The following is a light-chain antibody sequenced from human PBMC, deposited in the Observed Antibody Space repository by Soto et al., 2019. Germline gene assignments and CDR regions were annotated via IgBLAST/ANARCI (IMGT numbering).Light chain of an antibody. V-gene: IGKV3-15*01. Sequence: EIVMTQSPATLPLSPGERATLSCRASQSVSSNVAWYQQIPGQTPRLLIYGASTRATGIPVRFSGSGSGTEFTLTISSLQSEDFAVYYCHQYDDGPYTFGQGTKMDIK. J-gene: IGKJ2*01. CDR2: GAS. CDR1: QSVSSN. CDR3: HQYDDGPYT.